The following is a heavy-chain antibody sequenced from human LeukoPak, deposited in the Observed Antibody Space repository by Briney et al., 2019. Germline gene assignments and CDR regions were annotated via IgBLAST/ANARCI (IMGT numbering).Heavy chain of an antibody. V-gene: IGHV4-59*08. CDR1: GGSFSGCY. J-gene: IGHJ6*02. Sequence: SETLSLTCAVYGGSFSGCYWSWIRQPPGKGLEWIGYIYYSGSTNYNPSLKSRVTISVDTSKNQFSLKLSSVTAADTAVYYCARRRDYYYYGMGVWGQGTTVTVSS. CDR3: ARRRDYYYYGMGV. CDR2: IYYSGST.